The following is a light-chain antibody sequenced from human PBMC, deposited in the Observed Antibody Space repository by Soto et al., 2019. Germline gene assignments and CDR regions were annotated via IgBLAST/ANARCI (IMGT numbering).Light chain of an antibody. CDR2: GAS. CDR1: ESISTW. V-gene: IGKV1-5*03. CDR3: QHYNSYSEA. J-gene: IGKJ1*01. Sequence: DIQMTQSPSTLSASVGDRVTITCRASESISTWLAWYQQKPGKAPKLLIYGASSLESGVPPRFSGDGSGTELTLTISSLQPDDFATYYCQHYNSYSEAFGQGTKVDI.